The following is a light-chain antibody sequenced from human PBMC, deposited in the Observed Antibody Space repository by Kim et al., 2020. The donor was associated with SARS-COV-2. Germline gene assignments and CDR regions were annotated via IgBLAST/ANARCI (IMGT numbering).Light chain of an antibody. CDR3: QSYDSSLSAYV. CDR2: GNI. V-gene: IGLV1-40*01. Sequence: QRVTISCTGSSSNIGAGYDVHWYQQLPGTAPKLLIYGNINRPSGVPDRFSGSKSGTSVSLAITGLQTEDEADYYCQSYDSSLSAYVFGTGTKVTVL. CDR1: SSNIGAGYD. J-gene: IGLJ1*01.